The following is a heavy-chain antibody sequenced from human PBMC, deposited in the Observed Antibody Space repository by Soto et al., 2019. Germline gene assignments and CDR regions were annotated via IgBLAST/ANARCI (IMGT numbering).Heavy chain of an antibody. D-gene: IGHD3-16*01. V-gene: IGHV3-23*01. CDR1: GFTFSKYA. CDR2: ISSNGMTT. CDR3: AKDKYTDSVRRVWFFDF. J-gene: IGHJ2*01. Sequence: EVQLLESGGGLVKSGGSLRLSCVASGFTFSKYAMTWVRQAPGKGLEWVSSISSNGMTTDYADSVKGRFTISRDNSRKTLSLQMDRLRGDDAALYYCAKDKYTDSVRRVWFFDFWGRGTLVTVSS.